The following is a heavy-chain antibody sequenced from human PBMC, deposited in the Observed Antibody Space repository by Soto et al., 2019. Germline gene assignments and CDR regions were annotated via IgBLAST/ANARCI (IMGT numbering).Heavy chain of an antibody. CDR3: AKTPHPYSSDIRGGFDY. Sequence: PGGSLRLSCAASGFTFSSYAMHWVRQAPGKGLEWVAVISYDGSNKYYADSVKGRFTISRDNSKNTLYLQMNSLRAEDTALYYCAKTPHPYSSDIRGGFDYWGQGTLVTVSS. D-gene: IGHD6-19*01. CDR2: ISYDGSNK. V-gene: IGHV3-30-3*02. CDR1: GFTFSSYA. J-gene: IGHJ4*02.